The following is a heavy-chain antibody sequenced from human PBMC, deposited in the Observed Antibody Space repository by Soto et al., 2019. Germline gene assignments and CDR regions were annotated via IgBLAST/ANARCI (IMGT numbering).Heavy chain of an antibody. V-gene: IGHV4-34*01. CDR2: INHSGNT. J-gene: IGHJ4*02. CDR3: ARAPDSGSYPNFDY. Sequence: SETLSLTCAVYGGSFSGYYWSWIRQPPGKGLEWIGEINHSGNTNYNPSLKSRVTISVDTSKNQFSLKVNSGTAADTAVYYCARAPDSGSYPNFDYRGQGTLVTVSS. D-gene: IGHD1-26*01. CDR1: GGSFSGYY.